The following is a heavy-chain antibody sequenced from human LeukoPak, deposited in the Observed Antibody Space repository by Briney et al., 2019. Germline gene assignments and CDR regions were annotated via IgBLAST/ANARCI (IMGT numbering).Heavy chain of an antibody. CDR1: GYTFTGYY. CDR2: INPNSGGT. CDR3: ATYSSGWYGDHAFDI. Sequence: ASVKVSCKASGYTFTGYYMHWVRQAPGQGLEWMGWINPNSGGTNYAQKFQGRVTMTRDTSTSTAYMELRSLRSDDTAVYYCATYSSGWYGDHAFDIWGQGTMVTVSS. V-gene: IGHV1-2*02. J-gene: IGHJ3*02. D-gene: IGHD6-19*01.